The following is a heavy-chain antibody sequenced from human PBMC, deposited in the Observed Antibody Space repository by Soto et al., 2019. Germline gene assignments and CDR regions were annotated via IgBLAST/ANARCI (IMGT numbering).Heavy chain of an antibody. V-gene: IGHV1-18*01. CDR1: GYAFTTYG. J-gene: IGHJ4*02. CDR3: ARGRYGDY. D-gene: IGHD1-1*01. CDR2: ISAHNGNT. Sequence: QVHLVQSGAEVKKPGASVKVSCWGSGYAFTTYGITSVRQAPGQGLEWMGWISAHNGNTNYAQKLQGRVTVTRDTSTSTAYMELRSLISDDTVVYYCARGRYGDYWGQGALVTVSS.